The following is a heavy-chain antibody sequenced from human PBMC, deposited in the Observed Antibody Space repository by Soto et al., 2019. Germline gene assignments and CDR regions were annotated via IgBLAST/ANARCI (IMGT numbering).Heavy chain of an antibody. J-gene: IGHJ6*02. CDR1: GFTFSSYA. CDR2: ISYDGSNK. V-gene: IGHV3-30-3*01. D-gene: IGHD5-12*01. CDR3: ARDPFRDGYNLYYYGMDV. Sequence: PGGSLRLSCAASGFTFSSYAMHWVRQAPGKGLEWVAVISYDGSNKYYADSVKGRFTISRDNSKNTLYLQMNSLRAEDTAVYYCARDPFRDGYNLYYYGMDVWGQGTTVTVSS.